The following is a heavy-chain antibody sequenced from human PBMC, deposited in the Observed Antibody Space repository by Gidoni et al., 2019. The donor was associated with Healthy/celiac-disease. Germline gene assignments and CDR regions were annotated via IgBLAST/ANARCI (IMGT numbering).Heavy chain of an antibody. D-gene: IGHD2-15*01. CDR2: IYYSGST. J-gene: IGHJ4*02. Sequence: QLQLQESGPGLVKPSETLSLTCTVSGGSISSSSYYWGWIRQPPGQGLEWIGSIYYSGSTYYNPSLKSRVTISVDTSKNQFSLKLSSVTAADTAVYYCARLRGSYYLWGSYFDYWGQGTLVTVSS. CDR1: GGSISSSSYY. V-gene: IGHV4-39*01. CDR3: ARLRGSYYLWGSYFDY.